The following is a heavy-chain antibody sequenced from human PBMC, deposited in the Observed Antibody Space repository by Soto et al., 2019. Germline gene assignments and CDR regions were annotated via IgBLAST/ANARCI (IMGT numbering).Heavy chain of an antibody. D-gene: IGHD3-10*01. CDR1: GGSISSGGYY. V-gene: IGHV4-31*03. J-gene: IGHJ4*02. CDR2: IYYSGST. CDR3: AGRITMVRGVFDY. Sequence: PSETLSLTCTVSGGSISSGGYYWSWIRQHPGKGLEWIGYIYYSGSTYYNPSLKSRVTISVDTSKNQFSLKLSSVTAADTAVYYCAGRITMVRGVFDYWGQGTLVTVSS.